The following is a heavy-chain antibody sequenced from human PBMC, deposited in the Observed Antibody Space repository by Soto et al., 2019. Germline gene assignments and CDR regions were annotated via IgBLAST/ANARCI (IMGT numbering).Heavy chain of an antibody. J-gene: IGHJ3*02. Sequence: ASVKVSCKASGYTFTSYDINWVRQATGQGLEWKGWMNPNSGNTGYAQKLQGRVTMTRNTSISTVYMELSSLRSEDTAVYYCARARTYKFKESITMIVVVGPDIWGQGTMVTVSS. CDR2: MNPNSGNT. D-gene: IGHD3-22*01. CDR1: GYTFTSYD. V-gene: IGHV1-8*01. CDR3: ARARTYKFKESITMIVVVGPDI.